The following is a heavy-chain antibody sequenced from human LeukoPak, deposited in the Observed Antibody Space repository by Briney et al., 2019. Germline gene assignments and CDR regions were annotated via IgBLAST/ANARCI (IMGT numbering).Heavy chain of an antibody. CDR1: GDSVSNGNYY. D-gene: IGHD3-10*01. CDR3: ARSQDYYGSGDY. Sequence: PSETLSLTCTVSGDSVSNGNYYWSWLRQPPGKALEWIGYIYYTGKTYYNPSLEGRVTILVDTSRNHFSVKLSSVTAADTAVYYCARSQDYYGSGDYWSQGTLVTVSS. V-gene: IGHV4-61*03. CDR2: IYYTGKT. J-gene: IGHJ4*02.